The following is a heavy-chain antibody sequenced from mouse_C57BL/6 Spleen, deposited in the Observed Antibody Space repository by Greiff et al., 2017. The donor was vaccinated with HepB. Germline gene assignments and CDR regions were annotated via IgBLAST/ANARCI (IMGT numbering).Heavy chain of an antibody. D-gene: IGHD2-12*01. CDR1: GYAFSSSW. CDR2: IYPGDGDT. V-gene: IGHV1-82*01. J-gene: IGHJ4*01. Sequence: VQLQESGPELVKPGASVKISCKASGYAFSSSWMNWVKQRPGKGLEWIGRIYPGDGDTNYNGKFKGKATLTADKSSSTAYMQLSSLTSEDSAVYFCSRDTLYSNDVGGAMDYWGQGTSVTVSS. CDR3: SRDTLYSNDVGGAMDY.